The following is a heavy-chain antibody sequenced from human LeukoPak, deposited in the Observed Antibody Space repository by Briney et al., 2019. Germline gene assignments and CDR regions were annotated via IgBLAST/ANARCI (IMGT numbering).Heavy chain of an antibody. D-gene: IGHD6-13*01. CDR3: ARTQQLVLRSPLDP. CDR2: MNPYSGNT. J-gene: IGHJ5*02. Sequence: GASVKVSCKAAGYTFTNYDIHWVRQATGQGLEWMGWMNPYSGNTGYAQNFQGRNTITRNTSISTAYMELSSLRSENTAVYYCARTQQLVLRSPLDPWGQGTLVTVSS. CDR1: GYTFTNYD. V-gene: IGHV1-8*03.